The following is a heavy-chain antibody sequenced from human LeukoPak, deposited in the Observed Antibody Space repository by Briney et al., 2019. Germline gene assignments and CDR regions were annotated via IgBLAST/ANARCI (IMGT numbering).Heavy chain of an antibody. CDR2: IYYSGST. Sequence: SETLSLTCTVSGGSISSSSYYWGWIRQPPGKGLEWIGSIYYSGSTYYNPSLKSRVTISVDTSKNQFSLKLSSVTAADTAVYYCARHGPPAYGSINWFDPWGQGTLVTVSS. CDR3: ARHGPPAYGSINWFDP. D-gene: IGHD3-10*01. CDR1: GGSISSSSYY. J-gene: IGHJ5*02. V-gene: IGHV4-39*01.